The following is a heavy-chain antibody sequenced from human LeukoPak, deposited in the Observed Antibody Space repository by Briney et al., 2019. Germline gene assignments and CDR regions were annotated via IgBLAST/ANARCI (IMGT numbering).Heavy chain of an antibody. CDR3: ARGSDWSTNWFDP. CDR1: GFTFSSYS. D-gene: IGHD1-1*01. V-gene: IGHV3-21*01. CDR2: ISSSSSYI. J-gene: IGHJ5*02. Sequence: GGSLRLSCAASGFTFSSYSMNWVRQAPGKGLEWVSSISSSSSYIYYADSVKGRFTISRDNAKNSLYLQMNSLRAEDTAVYYCARGSDWSTNWFDPWGQGTLVTVSS.